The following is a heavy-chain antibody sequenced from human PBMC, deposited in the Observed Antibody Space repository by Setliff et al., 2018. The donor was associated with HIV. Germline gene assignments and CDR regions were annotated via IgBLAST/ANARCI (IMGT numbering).Heavy chain of an antibody. V-gene: IGHV1-18*01. J-gene: IGHJ6*02. Sequence: ASVKVSCKASGYTFTSYGISWVRQAPGQGLEWMGWISAYNGNTNYAQKLQGRVTMTTDTSPSTAYMELRSLRSDDTAVYYCARTYYNFWSGDYYYYYGMDVWGQGTTVTVSS. CDR2: ISAYNGNT. CDR1: GYTFTSYG. CDR3: ARTYYNFWSGDYYYYYGMDV. D-gene: IGHD3-3*01.